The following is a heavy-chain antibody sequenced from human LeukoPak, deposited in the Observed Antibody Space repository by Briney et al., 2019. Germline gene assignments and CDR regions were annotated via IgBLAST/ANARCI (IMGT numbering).Heavy chain of an antibody. CDR1: GFTFSSYA. D-gene: IGHD6-6*01. J-gene: IGHJ4*02. V-gene: IGHV3-30-3*01. Sequence: PGGSLRLSCAASGFTFSSYAMHWVRQAPGKGLEWVAVISYDGSNKYYADSVKGRFTISRDYSKNTLYLEMNSLRAEDTAIYYCAKDRSSSRGKDFDYWGQGTLVTVSS. CDR3: AKDRSSSRGKDFDY. CDR2: ISYDGSNK.